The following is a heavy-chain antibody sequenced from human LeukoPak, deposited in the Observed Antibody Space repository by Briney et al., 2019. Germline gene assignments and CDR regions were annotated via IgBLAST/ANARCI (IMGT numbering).Heavy chain of an antibody. D-gene: IGHD1-26*01. V-gene: IGHV3-74*01. CDR1: GFTLSKYW. CDR2: INPDGSRI. Sequence: GGSLRLSCAASGFTLSKYWVHWVRQAPGKGPVWVSRINPDGSRIDYADSVRGRFTISRDSAKNTLYLQMNSLRAEDTAVYYCPRDSVGADDYWGQGTLVTVSS. CDR3: PRDSVGADDY. J-gene: IGHJ4*02.